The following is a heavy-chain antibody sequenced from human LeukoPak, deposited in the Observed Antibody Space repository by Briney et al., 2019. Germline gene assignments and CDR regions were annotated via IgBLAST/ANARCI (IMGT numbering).Heavy chain of an antibody. D-gene: IGHD1-26*01. Sequence: GGSLRLSCAASGFTFSSYEMNWVRQAPGKGLEWVSYITSGASTIYYADSVKGRFTISRDNAKNSLYLQMNSLRVEDTAVYYCAGQDPELAYWGQGTLVTVSS. V-gene: IGHV3-48*03. CDR1: GFTFSSYE. J-gene: IGHJ4*02. CDR2: ITSGASTI. CDR3: AGQDPELAY.